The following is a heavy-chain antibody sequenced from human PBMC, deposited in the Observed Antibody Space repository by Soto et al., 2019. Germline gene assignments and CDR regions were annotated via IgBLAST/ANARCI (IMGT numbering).Heavy chain of an antibody. CDR1: GGSITSSGYY. D-gene: IGHD3-9*01. J-gene: IGHJ6*02. Sequence: QLQLRESGPGLVKPSETLSLTCSVSGGSITSSGYYWGWIRQPPGKGLEWIGNSYYSGSTYYNPSLKSRVTMSVDTSKNQFSLNLSSVTAADTAVYFCARHVMTGPYNYYCSGLDVWGQGTTVTVSS. CDR2: SYYSGST. CDR3: ARHVMTGPYNYYCSGLDV. V-gene: IGHV4-39*01.